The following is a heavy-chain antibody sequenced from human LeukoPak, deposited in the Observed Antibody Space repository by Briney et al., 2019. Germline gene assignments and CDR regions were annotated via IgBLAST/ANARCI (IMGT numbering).Heavy chain of an antibody. J-gene: IGHJ4*02. V-gene: IGHV3-23*01. CDR1: GVTFSSYG. CDR2: ISDTSGT. CDR3: AKRVPYGSSSVYFDN. D-gene: IGHD6-6*01. Sequence: PGGSLRLSCAASGVTFSSYGRSWIRQAPGKGLEWTSAISDTSGTFYAESVKGRFTISKDNSKNTLFLQMTSLRVEDTAIYYCAKRVPYGSSSVYFDNWGQGTLVTVSS.